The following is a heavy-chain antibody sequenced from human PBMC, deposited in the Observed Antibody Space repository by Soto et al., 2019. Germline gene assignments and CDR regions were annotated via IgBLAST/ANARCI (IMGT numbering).Heavy chain of an antibody. Sequence: QGQLVQSGAEVKKPGASVKVSCKASGYTFTGYYMHWVRQAPGQGLEWMGWINPKSGDTNYAQRFQGWITMTRDTVISTAYMELSRLRSDDTAVYYCARGPFWSGYYRDWFDPWGQGTLVTVSS. CDR1: GYTFTGYY. J-gene: IGHJ5*02. CDR3: ARGPFWSGYYRDWFDP. CDR2: INPKSGDT. D-gene: IGHD3-3*01. V-gene: IGHV1-2*04.